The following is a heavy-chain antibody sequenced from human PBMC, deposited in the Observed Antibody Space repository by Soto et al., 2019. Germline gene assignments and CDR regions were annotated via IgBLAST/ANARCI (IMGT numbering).Heavy chain of an antibody. Sequence: PGGSLRLSCAASGFTFSSYAMHWVRQAPGKGLEWVAVISYDGSNKYYADSVKGRFTISRDNSKNTLYLQMNSLRAEDTAVYYCARGWTGSSSDYFDYWGQGTLVTV. CDR1: GFTFSSYA. V-gene: IGHV3-30-3*01. J-gene: IGHJ4*02. CDR3: ARGWTGSSSDYFDY. CDR2: ISYDGSNK. D-gene: IGHD6-6*01.